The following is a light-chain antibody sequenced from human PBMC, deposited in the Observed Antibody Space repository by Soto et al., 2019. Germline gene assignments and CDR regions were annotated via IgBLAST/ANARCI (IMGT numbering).Light chain of an antibody. CDR1: SSDVGGYNY. V-gene: IGLV2-14*01. Sequence: QPVLTQPASVSGSPGQSITISCTGTSSDVGGYNYVSWYQQHPGKAPKLMIYDVTDRPSGISNRFSGSKSGNTASLTISGLQAEDEADYYCSSYTSNNVIFGGGTKVTVL. CDR2: DVT. CDR3: SSYTSNNVI. J-gene: IGLJ2*01.